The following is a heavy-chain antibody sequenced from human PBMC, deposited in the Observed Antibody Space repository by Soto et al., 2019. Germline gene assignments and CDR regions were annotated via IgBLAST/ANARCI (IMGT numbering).Heavy chain of an antibody. V-gene: IGHV1-69*02. D-gene: IGHD2-21*01. J-gene: IGHJ3*02. CDR3: ARPPYCGGDCYSVGAFDI. Sequence: QVQLVQSGAEVKKPGSSVKVSCKASGGTFSSYTISWVRQAPGQGLEWMGRIIPILGIANYAPKFQGRVTITADKSTSTAYMELSSLRSEDTAVYYCARPPYCGGDCYSVGAFDIWGQGTMVTVSS. CDR2: IIPILGIA. CDR1: GGTFSSYT.